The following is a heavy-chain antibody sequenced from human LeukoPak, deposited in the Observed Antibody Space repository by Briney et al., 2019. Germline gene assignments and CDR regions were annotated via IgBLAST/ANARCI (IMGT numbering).Heavy chain of an antibody. Sequence: ASVKVSCKASGYTFTTHDINWVRQATGQGLEWMGWMSPNSGDTGYAQKFQGRVAMTSDSSISTAFMELSSLRSEDTAIYYCVRTPPNWGFDYWGQGTLVTVSS. J-gene: IGHJ4*02. CDR1: GYTFTTHD. CDR3: VRTPPNWGFDY. V-gene: IGHV1-8*01. CDR2: MSPNSGDT. D-gene: IGHD7-27*01.